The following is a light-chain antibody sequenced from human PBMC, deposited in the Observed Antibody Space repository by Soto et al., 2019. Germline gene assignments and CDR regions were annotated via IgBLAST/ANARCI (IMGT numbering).Light chain of an antibody. Sequence: EIVLTQSPDTLSLSPGERATLSCRASQSVSSSYLAWYQQKPGQAPRLLIYGASSRATGIPDRFSGSGSGTDFTLTISRLEPEDFAVYYCQQYASSPTFGGGTKVDIK. J-gene: IGKJ4*01. CDR3: QQYASSPT. V-gene: IGKV3-20*01. CDR2: GAS. CDR1: QSVSSSY.